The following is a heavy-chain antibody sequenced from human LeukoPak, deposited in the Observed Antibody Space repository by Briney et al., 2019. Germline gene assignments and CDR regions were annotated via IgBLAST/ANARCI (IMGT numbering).Heavy chain of an antibody. CDR2: IYHSGST. V-gene: IGHV4-4*02. CDR3: AGAYCGGDCYSGRAFDI. Sequence: SGTLSPTCAVSGGSISSSFWWSWVRQPPGKGLEWIGEIYHSGSTNYKPSLRSRVTISVDKSRNQFSLKLSSVTAADTAVYYCAGAYCGGDCYSGRAFDIWGQGTMVTVSS. J-gene: IGHJ3*02. D-gene: IGHD2-21*02. CDR1: GGSISSSFW.